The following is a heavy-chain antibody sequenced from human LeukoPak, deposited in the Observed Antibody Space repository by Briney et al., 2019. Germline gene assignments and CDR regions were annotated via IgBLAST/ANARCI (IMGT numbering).Heavy chain of an antibody. D-gene: IGHD2-15*01. CDR1: GFTFGDYA. CDR3: TRDMGYCSGGSCSDFDY. V-gene: IGHV3-49*04. J-gene: IGHJ4*02. Sequence: GGSPRLSCTASGFTFGDYAMSWVRQAPGKGLEWVGFIRSKAYGGTTEYAASVKGRFTISRDDSKSIAYLQMNSLKTEDTAVYYCTRDMGYCSGGSCSDFDYWGQGTLVTVSS. CDR2: IRSKAYGGTT.